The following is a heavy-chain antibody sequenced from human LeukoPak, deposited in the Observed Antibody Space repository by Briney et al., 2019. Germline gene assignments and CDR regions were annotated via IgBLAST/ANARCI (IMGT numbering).Heavy chain of an antibody. CDR2: IYCSGST. V-gene: IGHV4-39*01. J-gene: IGHJ4*02. D-gene: IGHD6-13*01. Sequence: SETLSLTCTVSGGSISSSSYYWGWIRQPPGKGLEWIGSIYCSGSTYYNPSLKSRVTISVDTSKNQFSLKLSSVTAADTAVYYCARQYSRNYFDYWGQGTLVTVSS. CDR3: ARQYSRNYFDY. CDR1: GGSISSSSYY.